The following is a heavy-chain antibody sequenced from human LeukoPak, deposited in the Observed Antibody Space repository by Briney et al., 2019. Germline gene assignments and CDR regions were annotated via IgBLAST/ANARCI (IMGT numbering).Heavy chain of an antibody. CDR2: ITPILGIA. Sequence: GASVKVSFKASGGTFSSYAISWVRQAPGQGLEWMGRITPILGIANYAQKFQGRVTITADKTTTTAYMELSSLRSEDTAVYYCARPSGRVVGANDYWGQGTLVTVSS. CDR3: ARPSGRVVGANDY. CDR1: GGTFSSYA. D-gene: IGHD1-26*01. J-gene: IGHJ4*02. V-gene: IGHV1-69*04.